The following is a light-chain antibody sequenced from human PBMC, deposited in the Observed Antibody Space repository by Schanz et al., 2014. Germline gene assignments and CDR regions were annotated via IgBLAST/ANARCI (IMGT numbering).Light chain of an antibody. Sequence: QLVLTQSPSASASLGASVKLTCTLSSGHSSYDIAWHQQQPEKGPRYLMKLNSDGSHKKGDGIPDRFSGSSSGAERYLTISSLQSEDEADYYCQTWGTGIRVFGGGTKL. J-gene: IGLJ3*02. CDR2: LNSDGSH. V-gene: IGLV4-69*01. CDR3: QTWGTGIRV. CDR1: SGHSSYD.